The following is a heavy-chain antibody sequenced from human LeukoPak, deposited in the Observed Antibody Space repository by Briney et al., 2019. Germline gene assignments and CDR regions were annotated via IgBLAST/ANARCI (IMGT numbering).Heavy chain of an antibody. CDR1: GDSVSSNSAA. D-gene: IGHD6-19*01. CDR3: ARGYSSGWKHFDY. V-gene: IGHV6-1*01. J-gene: IGHJ4*02. Sequence: SQTLSLTCAISGDSVSSNSAAWNWIRQSPSRGLEWLGRTYYRSKWYYDYAVAVKSRMSINPDTSKNQFSLQLSSVTPEDTAVYYCARGYSSGWKHFDYWGQGTLVTVSS. CDR2: TYYRSKWYY.